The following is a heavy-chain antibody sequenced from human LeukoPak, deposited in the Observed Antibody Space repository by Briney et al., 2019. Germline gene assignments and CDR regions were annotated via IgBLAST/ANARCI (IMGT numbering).Heavy chain of an antibody. Sequence: GGSLRLSCAASGFTFSSSWMTWVRQAPGKWLECVANIKQDVSDQYYLDTVNGPFTISRDNTKNSLFLQMDSLRAEDTAMYYCARDIQVRGQWLYWGQGTLVTVSS. J-gene: IGHJ4*02. D-gene: IGHD6-19*01. CDR3: ARDIQVRGQWLY. CDR1: GFTFSSSW. V-gene: IGHV3-7*01. CDR2: IKQDVSDQ.